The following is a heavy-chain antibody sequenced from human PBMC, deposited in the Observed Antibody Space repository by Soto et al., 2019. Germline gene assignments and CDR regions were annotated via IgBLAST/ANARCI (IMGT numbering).Heavy chain of an antibody. D-gene: IGHD3-3*02. J-gene: IGHJ5*02. Sequence: SETLSLTCTVSGGSISSSSYYWGWIRQPPGKGLEGIGSIYYSGSTYYNPSLKSRVTISVDTSKNQFSLKLSSVTAADTAVYYCVSPKIAFYNWFDPWGQGTLVTVSS. V-gene: IGHV4-39*01. CDR2: IYYSGST. CDR3: VSPKIAFYNWFDP. CDR1: GGSISSSSYY.